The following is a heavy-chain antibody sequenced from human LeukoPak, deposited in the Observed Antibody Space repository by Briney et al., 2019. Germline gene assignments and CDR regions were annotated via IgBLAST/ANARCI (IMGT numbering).Heavy chain of an antibody. J-gene: IGHJ4*02. CDR3: ARHGYDTGSYLAHFDF. V-gene: IGHV4-59*08. CDR1: GGSISSDF. D-gene: IGHD3-22*01. Sequence: SETLSLTCTVSGGSISSDFWSWIRQPPGKGLEWIAYIHYTGRTNSNPTLNSRVTISVDMSKNQFSLKLISVTAADTAVYYCARHGYDTGSYLAHFDFWGQGALVTVSS. CDR2: IHYTGRT.